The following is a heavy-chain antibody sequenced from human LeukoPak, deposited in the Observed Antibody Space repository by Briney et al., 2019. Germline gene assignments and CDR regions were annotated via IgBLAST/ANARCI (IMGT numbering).Heavy chain of an antibody. Sequence: ASVTVSCKASGYTFTSYAMHWVRQAPGQRLEWMGWINAGNGNTKYSQKFQGRVTITRDTSASTAYMELSSLRSEDTAVYYCARDTGYCSSTSCYGGRDYYYGMDVWGQGTTVTVSS. D-gene: IGHD2-2*01. CDR3: ARDTGYCSSTSCYGGRDYYYGMDV. CDR2: INAGNGNT. J-gene: IGHJ6*02. V-gene: IGHV1-3*01. CDR1: GYTFTSYA.